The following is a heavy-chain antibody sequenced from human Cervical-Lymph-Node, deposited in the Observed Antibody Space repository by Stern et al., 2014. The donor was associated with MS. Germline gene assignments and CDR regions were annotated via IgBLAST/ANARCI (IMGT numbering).Heavy chain of an antibody. CDR1: GGSISSGSSY. CDR2: IHYSGTT. CDR3: ASPSSDAFDI. V-gene: IGHV4-31*03. J-gene: IGHJ3*02. Sequence: VQLQESGPGLVKPSQTLSLTCSVSGGSISSGSSYWSWIRQHPGKGLEWIASIHYSGTTYSNSSLNSRFLLSADTSKTQFSLELSSVTAADTAVYYCASPSSDAFDIWGQGTLVTVSS.